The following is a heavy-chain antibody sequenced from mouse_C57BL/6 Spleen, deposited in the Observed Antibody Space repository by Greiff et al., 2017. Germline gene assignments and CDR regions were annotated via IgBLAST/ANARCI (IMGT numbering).Heavy chain of an antibody. CDR3: ARRGLPYAMDY. CDR1: GFTFSDYY. V-gene: IGHV5-12*01. D-gene: IGHD6-2*01. J-gene: IGHJ4*01. CDR2: ISNGGGST. Sequence: EVNLVESGGGLVQPGGSLKLSCAASGFTFSDYYMYWVRQTPEKRLEWVAYISNGGGSTYYPDTVKGRFTISRDNAKNTLYLQMSRLKSEDTAMYYCARRGLPYAMDYWGQGTSVTVSS.